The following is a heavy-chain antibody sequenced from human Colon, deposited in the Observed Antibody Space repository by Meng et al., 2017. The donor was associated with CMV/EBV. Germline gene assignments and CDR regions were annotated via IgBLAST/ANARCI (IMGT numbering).Heavy chain of an antibody. D-gene: IGHD4-17*01. CDR2: IYYSGST. Sequence: GSLRLSCTVSGGSIISHYWSWLRQPPGKGLEWIGWIYYSGSTNYNPSLKSRVTISVDTSKNQFSLRLSSVTAADTAVYYCARQESSFSGDYLPDAFDIWGQGTMVTVSS. J-gene: IGHJ3*02. CDR1: GGSIISHY. V-gene: IGHV4-59*08. CDR3: ARQESSFSGDYLPDAFDI.